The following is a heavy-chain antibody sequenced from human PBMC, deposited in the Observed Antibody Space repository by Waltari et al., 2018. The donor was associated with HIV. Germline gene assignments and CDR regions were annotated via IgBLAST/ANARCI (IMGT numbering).Heavy chain of an antibody. CDR1: GFIFSSYW. Sequence: EVQLVESGGGLVQPGGSLRLSCAASGFIFSSYWMSGARQAPGKGLEWVANIKQDGSDKSYVDSGKGRFTSSRDNAKKSLYLQMNSLRAEDTAVYYCARLTAIGYVDYWGQGTLVTVSS. V-gene: IGHV3-7*01. D-gene: IGHD2-21*02. CDR3: ARLTAIGYVDY. J-gene: IGHJ4*02. CDR2: IKQDGSDK.